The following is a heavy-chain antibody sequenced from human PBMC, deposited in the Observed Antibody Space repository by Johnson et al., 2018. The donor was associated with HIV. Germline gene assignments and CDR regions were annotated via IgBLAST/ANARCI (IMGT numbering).Heavy chain of an antibody. CDR2: ISYDGSNK. Sequence: QVQLVESGGGVVQPGRSLRLSCAASGFTFSSYAMHWVRQAPGKGLEWVAVISYDGSNKYYADSVKGRFTISRDNAKNSLYLQMNSLRAEDTALYYCAKDEARYIAAAWRADGDAFDIWGQGTMVTVSS. CDR1: GFTFSSYA. J-gene: IGHJ3*02. V-gene: IGHV3-30*04. D-gene: IGHD6-13*01. CDR3: AKDEARYIAAAWRADGDAFDI.